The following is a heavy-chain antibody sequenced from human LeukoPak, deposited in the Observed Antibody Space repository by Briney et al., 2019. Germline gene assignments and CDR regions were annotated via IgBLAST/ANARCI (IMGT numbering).Heavy chain of an antibody. CDR2: INPNSGGT. CDR3: AKPYLGSALDI. J-gene: IGHJ3*02. CDR1: GYTFTGYF. V-gene: IGHV1-2*02. D-gene: IGHD3-16*01. Sequence: ASVKVSCKASGYTFTGYFLLWVRQAPGQGLEWMGWINPNSGGTNFAQKFQGRVTMTRDTSITTTYMELSRLRSDDTAVYFCAKPYLGSALDIWGQATMVTVSS.